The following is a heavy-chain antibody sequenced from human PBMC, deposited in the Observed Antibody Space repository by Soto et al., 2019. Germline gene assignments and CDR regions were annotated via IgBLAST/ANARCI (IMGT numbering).Heavy chain of an antibody. CDR3: TYQRRVGGRLRFLENYYYMDV. CDR1: GFTFSNAW. CDR2: IKSKTDGGTT. V-gene: IGHV3-15*01. Sequence: EVQLVESGGGLVKPGGSLRLSCAASGFTFSNAWMSWVRQAPGKGLEWVGRIKSKTDGGTTDYAAPVKGRFTISRDDSKNTLYLQMNSLKTEDTDVYYCTYQRRVGGRLRFLENYYYMDVWGKGTTVTVSS. J-gene: IGHJ6*03. D-gene: IGHD3-3*01.